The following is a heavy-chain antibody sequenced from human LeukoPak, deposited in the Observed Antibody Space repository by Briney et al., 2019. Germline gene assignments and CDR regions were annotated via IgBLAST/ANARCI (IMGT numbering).Heavy chain of an antibody. CDR3: ARGSYSSSSVYYYYYMDV. V-gene: IGHV4-59*01. Sequence: PSETLSLTXTVSGGSISSYYWSWIRQPPGKGLEWIGYIYYSGSTNYNPSLKSRVTISVDTSKNQFSLKLSSVTAADTAVYYCARGSYSSSSVYYYYYMDVWGKGTTVTVSS. J-gene: IGHJ6*03. CDR2: IYYSGST. D-gene: IGHD6-6*01. CDR1: GGSISSYY.